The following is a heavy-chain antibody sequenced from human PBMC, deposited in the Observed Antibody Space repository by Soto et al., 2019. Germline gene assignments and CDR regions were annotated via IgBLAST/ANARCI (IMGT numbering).Heavy chain of an antibody. D-gene: IGHD6-19*01. J-gene: IGHJ1*01. Sequence: EVQLVESGGGLVQPGGSLRLSCAASGFIFSSYWMSWVRQAPGKGLEWVANIKQDGSEKYYVDSVKGRFTISRDNAKNSLHLQINSLRAEDTAVYYCATTTYEQWQLNAEYFQRWGQGTLVTVSS. CDR3: ATTTYEQWQLNAEYFQR. V-gene: IGHV3-7*01. CDR1: GFIFSSYW. CDR2: IKQDGSEK.